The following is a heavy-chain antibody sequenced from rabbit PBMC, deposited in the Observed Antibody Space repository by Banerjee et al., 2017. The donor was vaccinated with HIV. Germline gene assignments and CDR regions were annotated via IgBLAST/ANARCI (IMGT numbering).Heavy chain of an antibody. CDR1: GFSFSNKYV. CDR2: IYGGSSGST. D-gene: IGHD4-2*01. V-gene: IGHV1S45*01. J-gene: IGHJ3*01. Sequence: QQQLEESGGGLVKPEGSLTLTCKASGFSFSNKYVMCWVRQAPGKGLEWIACIYGGSSGSTDYASWAKGRFTISKTSSTTVTLQMTSLTAADTATYFCARDDAGVVGYDWDLWGQGTLVTVS. CDR3: ARDDAGVVGYDWDL.